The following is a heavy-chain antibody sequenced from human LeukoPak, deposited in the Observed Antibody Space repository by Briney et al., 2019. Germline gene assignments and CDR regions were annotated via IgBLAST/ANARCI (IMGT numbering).Heavy chain of an antibody. D-gene: IGHD5-18*01. Sequence: GGSLRLSCAVSGATFSSYAMSWVRQAPGKGLEWVSAISGSGGSTSYADSVKGRFTISRDNSKNTLYLKMNSLGAEDTAVYYCAKARGYSYFDAFDIWGQGTMVTVSS. CDR3: AKARGYSYFDAFDI. CDR2: ISGSGGST. V-gene: IGHV3-23*01. J-gene: IGHJ3*02. CDR1: GATFSSYA.